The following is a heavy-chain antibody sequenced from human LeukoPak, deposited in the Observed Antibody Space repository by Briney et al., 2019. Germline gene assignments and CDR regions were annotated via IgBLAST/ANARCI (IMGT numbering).Heavy chain of an antibody. CDR3: AKDFSYDGTGYQDQ. J-gene: IGHJ4*02. V-gene: IGHV3-30*18. CDR1: GFTFSSYG. CDR2: ISFDGSKK. Sequence: GGSLRLSCAASGFTFSSYGIHWVRQAPGKGLEWVAAISFDGSKKYYADSVKGRFTISRDNSKNTLYLQLNSRRGEDTAVYYCAKDFSYDGTGYQDQWGQGTLVTVSS. D-gene: IGHD3-22*01.